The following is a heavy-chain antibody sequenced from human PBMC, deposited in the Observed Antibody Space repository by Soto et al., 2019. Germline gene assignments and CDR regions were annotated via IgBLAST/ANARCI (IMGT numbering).Heavy chain of an antibody. CDR1: GYTFTSYG. CDR3: ARSSLVPTGILCGPGGSCHSYGMDV. D-gene: IGHD2-15*01. J-gene: IGHJ6*02. V-gene: IGHV1-18*01. Sequence: VASVKVSCKASGYTFTSYGISWVRQAPGQGLEWMGWINPYNGNTNYAQNLQDRVTMTTDTSTSTAYMDLRSLRSDDTAMYYCARSSLVPTGILCGPGGSCHSYGMDVWG. CDR2: INPYNGNT.